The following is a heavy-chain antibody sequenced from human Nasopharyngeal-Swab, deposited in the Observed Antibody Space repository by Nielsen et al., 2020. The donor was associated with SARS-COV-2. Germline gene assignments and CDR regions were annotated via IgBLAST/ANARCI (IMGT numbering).Heavy chain of an antibody. V-gene: IGHV1-18*01. D-gene: IGHD3-3*01. CDR1: GYTFTSYG. J-gene: IGHJ4*02. Sequence: ASVKVSCKASGYTFTSYGISWVRQAPGQGLDWMGWISAYNVNTNFAQKLQGRVTMTTDTSTSTAYMELRSMRSADTAVYYCARDDSSNYDFWSGYYTSFDYWGQGTLVTVSS. CDR2: ISAYNVNT. CDR3: ARDDSSNYDFWSGYYTSFDY.